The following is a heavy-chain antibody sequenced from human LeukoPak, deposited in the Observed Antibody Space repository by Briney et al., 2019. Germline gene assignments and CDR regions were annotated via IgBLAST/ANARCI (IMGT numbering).Heavy chain of an antibody. CDR1: GLTFGDYG. Sequence: TGGSLRLSCVASGLTFGDYGMSWVRQAPGKGLEWVSGINWNGGTTTYADSVKGRFTISRDNAKNSLYLQMNSLRVEDTAFYYCARNSGANVYTYSFQYWGRGTLVTVSS. CDR3: ARNSGANVYTYSFQY. V-gene: IGHV3-20*04. CDR2: INWNGGTT. J-gene: IGHJ4*02. D-gene: IGHD1-26*01.